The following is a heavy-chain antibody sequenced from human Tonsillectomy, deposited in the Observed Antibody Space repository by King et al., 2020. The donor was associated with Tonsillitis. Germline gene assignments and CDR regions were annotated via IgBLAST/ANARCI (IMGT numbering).Heavy chain of an antibody. J-gene: IGHJ4*02. Sequence: VQLQQWGAGLLKPSETLSLTCAGYGGSFSGYYLSWIRQPPGKGLEWIAEIGHSGSTNYNPSLKSRVTISEDTPKTQFSLKVSSATAADTAVYYCARGPAWYSSNWVNYFDYWGQGTLVTVSS. CDR1: GGSFSGYY. D-gene: IGHD6-13*01. CDR2: IGHSGST. V-gene: IGHV4-34*01. CDR3: ARGPAWYSSNWVNYFDY.